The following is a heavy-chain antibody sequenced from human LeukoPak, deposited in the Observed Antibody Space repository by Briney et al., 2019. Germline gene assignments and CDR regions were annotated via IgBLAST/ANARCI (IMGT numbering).Heavy chain of an antibody. CDR3: AKVNPPNPL. Sequence: GGSLRLSCAASGFTFSSYSMNWVRQAPGKGLEWLSYISSSSSVIFYADSVKGRFTISRDNSKNTLYLQMNSLRAEDTAVYYCAKVNPPNPLWGQGTMVTVSS. CDR1: GFTFSSYS. CDR2: ISSSSSVI. V-gene: IGHV3-48*01. J-gene: IGHJ3*01.